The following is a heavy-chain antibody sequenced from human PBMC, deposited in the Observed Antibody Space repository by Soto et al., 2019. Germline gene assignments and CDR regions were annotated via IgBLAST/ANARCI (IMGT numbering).Heavy chain of an antibody. CDR3: ARDRDCTSTSCTYGMDV. Sequence: SETLSLTCTVSGDSISSGDYYWTWIRQPPGKGLEWIGYIYNSGSTYDNPSFKSRVSISLDTSMNQFSLTLSSVTAADTAVYYCARDRDCTSTSCTYGMDVWGQGTTVTVSS. CDR2: IYNSGST. J-gene: IGHJ6*02. CDR1: GDSISSGDYY. D-gene: IGHD2-2*01. V-gene: IGHV4-30-4*01.